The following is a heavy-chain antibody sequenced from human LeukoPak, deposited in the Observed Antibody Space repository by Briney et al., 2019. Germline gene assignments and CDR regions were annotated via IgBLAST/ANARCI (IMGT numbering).Heavy chain of an antibody. CDR2: ISYDGSNK. V-gene: IGHV3-30*01. D-gene: IGHD6-6*01. J-gene: IGHJ6*02. CDR1: GFTFSSYA. CDR3: AREDSSSSLY. Sequence: PGRSLRLSCAASGFTFSSYAMHWVRQAPGKGLEWVAVISYDGSNKYYADSVKGRFTISRDNSKNTLYLQMNSLRAEDTAVYYCAREDSSSSLYWGQGTTVTVSS.